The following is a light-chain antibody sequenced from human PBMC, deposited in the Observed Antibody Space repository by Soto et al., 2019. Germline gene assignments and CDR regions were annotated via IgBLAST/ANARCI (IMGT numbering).Light chain of an antibody. CDR3: QQRSTWPYT. V-gene: IGKV3-11*01. CDR1: QGVSSH. J-gene: IGKJ2*01. Sequence: EIVLTQSPATLSLSPGERATLSCRASQGVSSHFAWYQQKPGQAPRLLIYDASNRATGIPARFSGSGSGTDFTLTISSLEPEDFAVYYCQQRSTWPYTFGQGNKLEIK. CDR2: DAS.